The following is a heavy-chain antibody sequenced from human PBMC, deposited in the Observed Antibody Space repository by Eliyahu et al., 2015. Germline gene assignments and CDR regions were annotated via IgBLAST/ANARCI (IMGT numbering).Heavy chain of an antibody. CDR1: GGSISXSNW. CDR3: ARVPAGYDCSSTSCSYYGMDV. D-gene: IGHD2-2*01. J-gene: IGHJ6*02. Sequence: QVQLQESGPGLVKPSGTLSLTCPVSGGSISXSNWWXWVRQPPGKGLEWIGEIYHSGSTNYNPSLKSRVTISVDKSKNQFSLKLSSVTAADTAVYYCARVPAGYDCSSTSCSYYGMDVWGQGTTVTVSS. V-gene: IGHV4-4*02. CDR2: IYHSGST.